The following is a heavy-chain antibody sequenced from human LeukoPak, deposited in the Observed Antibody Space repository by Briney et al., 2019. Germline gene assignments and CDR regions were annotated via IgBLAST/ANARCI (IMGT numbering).Heavy chain of an antibody. CDR2: IYHSGST. D-gene: IGHD1/OR15-1a*01. Sequence: PSETLSLTCAVSGGPISSSNWWSWVRQPPGKGLEWIGEIYHSGSTNYNPSLKSRVTISVDKSKNQFSLKLSSVTAADTAVYYCARGVSSSKQNWFDPWGQGTLVTVSS. J-gene: IGHJ5*02. V-gene: IGHV4-4*02. CDR1: GGPISSSNW. CDR3: ARGVSSSKQNWFDP.